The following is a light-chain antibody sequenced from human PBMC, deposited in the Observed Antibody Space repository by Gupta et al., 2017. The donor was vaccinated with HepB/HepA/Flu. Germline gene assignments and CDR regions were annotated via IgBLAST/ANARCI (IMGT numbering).Light chain of an antibody. J-gene: IGKJ1*01. CDR1: QSVSSY. Sequence: EFLLTHSPATLSLSPGERATLSCRASQSVSSYLAWYQQKPGQAPRLLIYDASNRATGIPARFSGSGSGTDFTLTISSLEPEDFAVYYCQQRSNWSWTFGEGTKVEIK. CDR3: QQRSNWSWT. V-gene: IGKV3-11*01. CDR2: DAS.